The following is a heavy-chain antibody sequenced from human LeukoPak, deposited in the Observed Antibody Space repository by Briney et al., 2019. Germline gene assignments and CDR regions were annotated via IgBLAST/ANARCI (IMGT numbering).Heavy chain of an antibody. D-gene: IGHD3-16*02. V-gene: IGHV4-59*08. CDR3: ARQEITFGGVIVPPPNYFDY. CDR1: GGSISSYY. J-gene: IGHJ4*02. Sequence: SETLSLTCTVSGGSISSYYWSWIRQPPGKGLEWIGYIYYSGSTNYNPSLKSRVTISVDTSKNQFSLKLSSVTAADTAVYYCARQEITFGGVIVPPPNYFDYWGQGTLVTVSS. CDR2: IYYSGST.